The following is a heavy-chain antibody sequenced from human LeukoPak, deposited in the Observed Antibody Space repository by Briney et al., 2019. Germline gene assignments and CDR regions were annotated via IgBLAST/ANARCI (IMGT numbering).Heavy chain of an antibody. CDR3: ARVALRGIAAAPADY. V-gene: IGHV3-30-3*01. CDR1: GFTFSSYA. D-gene: IGHD6-13*01. J-gene: IGHJ4*02. CDR2: ISYDGSNK. Sequence: GGSLRLSCAASGFTFSSYAMHWVRRAPGKGLEWVAVISYDGSNKYYADSVKGRFTISRDNSKNTLYLQMNSLRAEDTAVHYCARVALRGIAAAPADYWGQGTLVTVSS.